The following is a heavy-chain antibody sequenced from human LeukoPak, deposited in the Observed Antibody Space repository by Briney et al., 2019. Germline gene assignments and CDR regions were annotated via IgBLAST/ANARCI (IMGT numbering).Heavy chain of an antibody. CDR2: IYYSGST. CDR1: GGSISSSSYY. CDR3: AREYCSSTSCQFNWFDP. J-gene: IGHJ5*02. D-gene: IGHD2-2*01. Sequence: SETLSLTCTVSGGSISSSSYYWGWIRQPPGKGLEWVGSIYYSGSTYYNPSLKSRVTMSVDTSKNQFSLKLSSVTAADTAVYYCAREYCSSTSCQFNWFDPWGQGTLVTVSS. V-gene: IGHV4-39*07.